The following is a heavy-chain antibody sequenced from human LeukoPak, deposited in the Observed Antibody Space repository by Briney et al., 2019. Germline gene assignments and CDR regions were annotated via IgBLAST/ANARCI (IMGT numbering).Heavy chain of an antibody. Sequence: GRPLRLSCAASGFTFSSYAMHWVRQAPGKGLEWVAVISYDGSNKYYADSVKGRFTISRDNSKNTLYLQMNSLRAEDTAVYYCARDPELQLKGYYFDYWGQGTLVTVSS. J-gene: IGHJ4*02. V-gene: IGHV3-30*04. CDR2: ISYDGSNK. D-gene: IGHD5-18*01. CDR3: ARDPELQLKGYYFDY. CDR1: GFTFSSYA.